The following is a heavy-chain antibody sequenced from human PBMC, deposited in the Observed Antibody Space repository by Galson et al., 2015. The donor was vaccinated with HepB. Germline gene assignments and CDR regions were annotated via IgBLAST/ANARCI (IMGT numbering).Heavy chain of an antibody. CDR1: GDSISSSDW. V-gene: IGHV4-4*02. D-gene: IGHD1-7*01. J-gene: IGHJ5*02. CDR2: IYHRGNT. Sequence: ETLSLTCAVSGDSISSSDWWSWVRQPPGKGLEWIGEIYHRGNTNYNPSLKSRVTISIDKSKNHFSLSLSSVTAADTAVYYCVRGELIEGFDPWGQGTLVTVSS. CDR3: VRGELIEGFDP.